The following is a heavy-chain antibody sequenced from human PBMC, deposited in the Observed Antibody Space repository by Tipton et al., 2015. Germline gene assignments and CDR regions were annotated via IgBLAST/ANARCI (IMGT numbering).Heavy chain of an antibody. D-gene: IGHD5-24*01. Sequence: GLVKPSETLSLTCTVSGGSISVSSVYWGWIRQSPGKGLEWIGSYYYTGATYYNPSLKSRVNIPADRSKDHFSLRLTSVAAADTAVYYCARLGRWLEVDFWGQGTLVTVSS. J-gene: IGHJ4*02. V-gene: IGHV4-39*02. CDR2: YYYTGAT. CDR1: GGSISVSSVY. CDR3: ARLGRWLEVDF.